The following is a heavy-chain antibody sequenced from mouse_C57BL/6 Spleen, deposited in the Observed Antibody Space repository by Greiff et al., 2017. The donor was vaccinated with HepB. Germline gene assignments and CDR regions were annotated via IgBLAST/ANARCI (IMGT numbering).Heavy chain of an antibody. D-gene: IGHD2-4*01. J-gene: IGHJ3*01. CDR1: GFSFNTYA. V-gene: IGHV10-1*01. CDR3: VRDDYVPFAY. CDR2: IRSKSNNYAT. Sequence: EVHLVESGGGLVQPKGSLKLSCAASGFSFNTYAMNWVRQAPGKGLEWVARIRSKSNNYATYYADSVKDRFTISRDDSESMLYLQMNNLKTEDTAMYYCVRDDYVPFAYWGQGTLVTVSA.